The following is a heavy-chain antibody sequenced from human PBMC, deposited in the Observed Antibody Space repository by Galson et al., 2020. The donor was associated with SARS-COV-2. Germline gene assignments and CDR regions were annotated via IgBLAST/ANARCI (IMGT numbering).Heavy chain of an antibody. D-gene: IGHD2-2*01. CDR2: IRPASDYM. J-gene: IGHJ6*02. CDR3: ARFCSNLRCSSGGAYYGLYV. V-gene: IGHV3-21*01. CDR1: GFTFKSYT. Sequence: GESLKISCAASGFTFKSYTMNWVRQAPGKGLEWGADIRPASDYMYYAQSLKGRFTISRDNDKKLLSLLMNSLRAEDTARYYCARFCSNLRCSSGGAYYGLYVWGQGTTVTVSS.